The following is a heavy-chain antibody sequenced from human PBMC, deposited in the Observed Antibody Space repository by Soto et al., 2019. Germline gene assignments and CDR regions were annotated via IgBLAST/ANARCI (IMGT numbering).Heavy chain of an antibody. CDR2: ISGSGGGA. D-gene: IGHD6-13*01. CDR1: GFTFCNYA. J-gene: IGHJ4*02. CDR3: AKGGASSWYFFDY. Sequence: AGGSLRLSCAAPGFTFCNYALKWVPPLPGKGLEWVSTISGSGGGAYYADSVKGRFTISRDNSKNALYLQMNSLRGEDTAVYYCAKGGASSWYFFDYWGQGTLVTVSS. V-gene: IGHV3-23*01.